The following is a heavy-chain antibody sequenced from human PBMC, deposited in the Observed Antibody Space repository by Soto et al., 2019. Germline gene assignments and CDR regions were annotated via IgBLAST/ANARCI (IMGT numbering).Heavy chain of an antibody. CDR2: IWYDGSNK. J-gene: IGHJ6*02. V-gene: IGHV3-33*01. CDR3: ARDGRGGMDV. Sequence: QVHLVECGGGVVQPGRSLRLACAASGFTLSSYGMHWVRQAPGKGLEWVAVIWYDGSNKYYADSVKGRFTISRDNSKNTLYLQMNSLRAEDTAVYYCARDGRGGMDVWGQGTTVTVSS. CDR1: GFTLSSYG.